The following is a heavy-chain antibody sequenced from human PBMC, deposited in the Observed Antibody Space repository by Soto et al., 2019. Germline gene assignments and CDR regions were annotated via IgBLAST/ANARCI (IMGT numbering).Heavy chain of an antibody. CDR3: AAWSRGHWFDY. V-gene: IGHV3-7*05. CDR1: GFSISTYW. J-gene: IGHJ4*02. D-gene: IGHD1-1*01. CDR2: IKYDDSEK. Sequence: GGSLRLSCAASGFSISTYWMGWVRQFPGKGLEWVANIKYDDSEKPYMDSVEGRFTISRDNAKNTLYLQMNRLRVDDTAVYYSAAWSRGHWFDYWGQGTLVTVSS.